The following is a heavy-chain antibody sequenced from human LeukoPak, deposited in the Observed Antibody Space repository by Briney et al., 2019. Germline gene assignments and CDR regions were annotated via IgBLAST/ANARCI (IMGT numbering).Heavy chain of an antibody. CDR1: GFTFSSYG. D-gene: IGHD3-9*01. CDR2: ISGVSTYI. J-gene: IGHJ5*02. V-gene: IGHV3-21*01. CDR3: ASIPSLNFDWFMGS. Sequence: NPGRSLRLSCAASGFTFSSYGMHWVRQAPGKGLELVSSISGVSTYIYYADSVKGRFTISRDNAKNSLYLQMNSLRAEDTALYYCASIPSLNFDWFMGSWGQGTLVTVSS.